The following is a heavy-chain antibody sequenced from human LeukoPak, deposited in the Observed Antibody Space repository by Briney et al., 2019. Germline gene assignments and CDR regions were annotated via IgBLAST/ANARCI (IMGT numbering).Heavy chain of an antibody. V-gene: IGHV4-59*01. D-gene: IGHD3-10*01. Sequence: SETLSLTCTVSGGSISSYYWSWIRQPPGKGLGWIGYIYYSGSTNYNPSLKSRVTISVYTSKNQFSLKLSSVTAADTAVYYCARGGYYGSGNDFRFDPWGQGTLVTVSS. J-gene: IGHJ5*02. CDR1: GGSISSYY. CDR3: ARGGYYGSGNDFRFDP. CDR2: IYYSGST.